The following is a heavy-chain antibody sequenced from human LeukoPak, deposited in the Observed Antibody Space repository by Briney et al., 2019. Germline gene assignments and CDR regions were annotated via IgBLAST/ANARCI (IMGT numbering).Heavy chain of an antibody. CDR3: ARDYGIQLWYTEPIYYFDY. CDR2: NSSSSSTI. CDR1: GYPLKRYA. Sequence: GGSLRLSCAPSGYPLKRYAVRCVRQAPGKGLEWVSYNSSSSSTIYYADSVKGRFTISRDNAKNSLYLQMNSLRDEDTAVYYCARDYGIQLWYTEPIYYFDYWGQGTLVTVSS. D-gene: IGHD5-18*01. J-gene: IGHJ4*02. V-gene: IGHV3-48*02.